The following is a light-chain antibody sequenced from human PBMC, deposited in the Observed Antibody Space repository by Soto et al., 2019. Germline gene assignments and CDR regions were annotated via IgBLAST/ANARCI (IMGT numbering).Light chain of an antibody. Sequence: DIPMTQSPSTLSASVGDRVTITCRASQSITTWLAWYQQKPGKARKLLIYKATNLQSGVPSRFSGSGSGTEFSLTISSLQPEDFAIYYCQQYNDYQYTFGQGTKLEIK. V-gene: IGKV1-5*03. CDR2: KAT. CDR1: QSITTW. J-gene: IGKJ2*01. CDR3: QQYNDYQYT.